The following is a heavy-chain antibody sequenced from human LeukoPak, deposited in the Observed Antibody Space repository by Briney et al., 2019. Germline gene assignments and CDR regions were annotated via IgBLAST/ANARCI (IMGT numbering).Heavy chain of an antibody. V-gene: IGHV3-7*01. CDR2: IKQDGSEK. CDR3: ARIQTEQWRFYLGDLGDAFDI. CDR1: GFTFSSYA. D-gene: IGHD6-19*01. Sequence: PGGSLRLSCEASGFTFSSYAMSWVRQAPGKGLEWVANIKQDGSEKYYVDSVKGRFTISRDNAKNSLYLQMNSLRAEDTAVYYCARIQTEQWRFYLGDLGDAFDIWGQGTMVTVSS. J-gene: IGHJ3*02.